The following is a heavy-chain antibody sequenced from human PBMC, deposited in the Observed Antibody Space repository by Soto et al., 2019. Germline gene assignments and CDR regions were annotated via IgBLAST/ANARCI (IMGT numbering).Heavy chain of an antibody. Sequence: SETLSLTCTVSGGSISSYYWSWIRQPPGKGLEWIGYIYYSGSTYYNPSLKSRVTISVDTSKNQFSLKLSSVTAADTAVYYCAREGGIVGATTVDYWGQGTLVTVSS. CDR2: IYYSGST. CDR1: GGSISSYY. D-gene: IGHD1-26*01. J-gene: IGHJ4*02. V-gene: IGHV4-59*12. CDR3: AREGGIVGATTVDY.